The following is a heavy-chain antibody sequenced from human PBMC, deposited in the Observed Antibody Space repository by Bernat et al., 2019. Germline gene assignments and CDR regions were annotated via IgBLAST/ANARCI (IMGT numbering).Heavy chain of an antibody. V-gene: IGHV4-39*01. CDR3: ARHGGYYDSSGYNTVGVVYLDY. Sequence: QLQLQESGPGLVKPSETLSLTCTVSGGSISSSSYYWGWIRQPPGKGLEWIGSIYYSGSTYYNPSLRSRVTISVDTSKTKFSLKLSSVTAADTAVYYCARHGGYYDSSGYNTVGVVYLDYWGQGTLVTVSS. J-gene: IGHJ4*02. CDR1: GGSISSSSYY. CDR2: IYYSGST. D-gene: IGHD3-22*01.